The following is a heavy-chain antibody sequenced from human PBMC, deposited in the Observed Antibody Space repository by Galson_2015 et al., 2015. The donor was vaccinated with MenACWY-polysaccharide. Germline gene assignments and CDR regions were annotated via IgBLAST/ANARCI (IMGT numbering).Heavy chain of an antibody. CDR2: ISYDGGT. D-gene: IGHD3-16*01. CDR3: ARGGRAVSNRNWFDP. J-gene: IGHJ5*02. V-gene: IGHV4-31*03. Sequence: TLSLTCTVSGDSITSGGYFWSWIRQHPGKGLEWIASISYDGGTYYDPSLESRVTISVDTPNNQFSLKLNSVTAADTAVYYCARGGRAVSNRNWFDPWGQGTLVTVSS. CDR1: GDSITSGGYF.